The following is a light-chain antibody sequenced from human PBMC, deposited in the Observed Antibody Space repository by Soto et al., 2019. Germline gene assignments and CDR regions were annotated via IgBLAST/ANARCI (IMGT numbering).Light chain of an antibody. CDR3: QQSYSTPT. CDR2: AGS. V-gene: IGKV1-39*01. Sequence: DIQMTQSPSSLSASVGDRVTITCRASQSISIYLNWYQQKPGKAPILLVYAGSSLQGGVPSRFGGSGSGTDVTLTITSLQPEDVATYYCQQSYSTPTFGGGTKVEIK. J-gene: IGKJ4*01. CDR1: QSISIY.